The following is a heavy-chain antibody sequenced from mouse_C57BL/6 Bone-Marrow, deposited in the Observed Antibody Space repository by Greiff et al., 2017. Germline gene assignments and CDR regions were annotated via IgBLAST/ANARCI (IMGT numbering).Heavy chain of an antibody. V-gene: IGHV1-69*01. D-gene: IGHD1-1*01. CDR3: AREGNYYGSSSAWFAY. CDR2: IDPSDSYT. CDR1: GYTFTSYW. J-gene: IGHJ3*01. Sequence: QVQLKESGAELVMPGASVKLSCKASGYTFTSYWMHWVKQRPGQGLEWIGEIDPSDSYTNYNQKFKGKSTLTVDKSSSTAYMQLSSLTSEDSAVYYCAREGNYYGSSSAWFAYWGQGTLVTVSA.